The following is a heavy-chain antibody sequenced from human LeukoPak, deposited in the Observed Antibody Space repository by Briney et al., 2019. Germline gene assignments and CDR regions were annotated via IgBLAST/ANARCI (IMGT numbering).Heavy chain of an antibody. J-gene: IGHJ4*02. CDR2: IYYSGST. V-gene: IGHV4-39*01. D-gene: IGHD2-15*01. CDR1: GGSISTSSYY. Sequence: SETLSLTCTVSGGSISTSSYYWGWIRQPPGKGLEWIGSIYYSGSTYYNPPLKSRVTISVDTSKNQFSLKLTSVTAADTAVYYCAACSGGSCYGGYFDYWGQGTLVTVSS. CDR3: AACSGGSCYGGYFDY.